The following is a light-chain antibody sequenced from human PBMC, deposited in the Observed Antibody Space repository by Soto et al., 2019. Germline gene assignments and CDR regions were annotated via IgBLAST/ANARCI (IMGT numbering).Light chain of an antibody. V-gene: IGLV2-8*01. J-gene: IGLJ2*01. Sequence: QSALTQPPSASGSPGQSVAISCTGTSSDVGGYNYVSWYQQHPGKAPKLMIYEVSKRPSGVPDRFSGSKSGNTASLTVSGLQAEDEADYYCSSIADSNNFVLFGGGTKLTVL. CDR3: SSIADSNNFVL. CDR1: SSDVGGYNY. CDR2: EVS.